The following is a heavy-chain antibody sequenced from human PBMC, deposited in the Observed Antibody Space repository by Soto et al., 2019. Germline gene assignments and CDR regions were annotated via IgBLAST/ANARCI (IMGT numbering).Heavy chain of an antibody. J-gene: IGHJ5*02. V-gene: IGHV1-69*06. CDR3: ATPYWSGYRCYSNWFGP. Sequence: GASVKVSCKASGGTFSSYAISWVRQAPGQGLEWMGGIIPIFGTANYAQKFQGRITLTEDTFTDTTYMELSSLTSEDTAIYYCATPYWSGYRCYSNWFGPWGQGALVTVS. CDR1: GGTFSSYA. D-gene: IGHD2-15*01. CDR2: IIPIFGTA.